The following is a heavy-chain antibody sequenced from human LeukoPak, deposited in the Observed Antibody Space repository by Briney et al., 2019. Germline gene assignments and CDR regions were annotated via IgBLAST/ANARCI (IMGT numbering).Heavy chain of an antibody. V-gene: IGHV4-59*08. Sequence: SETLSLTCTVSGGSISSYYWSWIRQPPGKGLEWIGCIYYSGNTSYIPSLKSRVTISVDTSKNQFSLKLSSVTAADTAVYYCARGNGDYVEYFQHWGQGTLVTVSS. CDR3: ARGNGDYVEYFQH. J-gene: IGHJ1*01. CDR1: GGSISSYY. CDR2: IYYSGNT. D-gene: IGHD4-17*01.